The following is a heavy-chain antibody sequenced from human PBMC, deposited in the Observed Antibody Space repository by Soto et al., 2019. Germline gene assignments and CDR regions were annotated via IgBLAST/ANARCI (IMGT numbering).Heavy chain of an antibody. V-gene: IGHV3-21*06. Sequence: GGSLRLSCAASGFTLRTYTMNWVRQAPGKGLEWVSSISISSRDRYYADSVRGRFTISRDNAKNALYLQMNSLRADDTAVYFCVRGMNPLFGGQGTLVTSPQ. CDR3: VRGMNPLF. CDR1: GFTLRTYT. J-gene: IGHJ4*01. CDR2: ISISSRDR.